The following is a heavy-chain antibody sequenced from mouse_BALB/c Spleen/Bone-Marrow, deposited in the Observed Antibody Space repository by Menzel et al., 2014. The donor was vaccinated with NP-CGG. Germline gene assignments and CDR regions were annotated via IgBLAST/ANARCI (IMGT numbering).Heavy chain of an antibody. J-gene: IGHJ3*01. V-gene: IGHV4-1*02. CDR2: INPDSSTI. D-gene: IGHD1-1*01. CDR3: SRLYYYGNFAY. CDR1: GFDFSRYW. Sequence: VHLQQSGGGLVQPGGSLKLSCAASGFDFSRYWMSWVRQAPGKGLEWIGEINPDSSTINYTPSLKDKFIISRDNAKNTLYLQMSKVRSEDTALYYCSRLYYYGNFAYWGQGTLVTVSA.